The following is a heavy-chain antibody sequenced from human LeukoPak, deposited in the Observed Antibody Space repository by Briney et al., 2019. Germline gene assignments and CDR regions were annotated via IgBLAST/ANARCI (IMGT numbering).Heavy chain of an antibody. V-gene: IGHV5-51*01. CDR3: ARRVYGDYMFDL. CDR1: GYDFSKYW. J-gene: IGHJ4*03. Sequence: GESLQISCQGSGYDFSKYWIAWVRPRPGKGLEWMGIIFPGDSDITYSPSFQGRVTISADKSSNSAYLHWDGLKASDTAMYFCARRVYGDYMFDLWGRGTLVTVSS. D-gene: IGHD4-17*01. CDR2: IFPGDSDI.